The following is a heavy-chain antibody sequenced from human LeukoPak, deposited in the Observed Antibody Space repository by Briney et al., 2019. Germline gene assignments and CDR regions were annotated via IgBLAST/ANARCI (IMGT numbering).Heavy chain of an antibody. V-gene: IGHV3-21*01. J-gene: IGHJ6*02. CDR1: GFTFSSYW. CDR2: ISSSSSYI. D-gene: IGHD3-9*01. Sequence: GGSLRLSCAASGFTFSSYWMSWVRQAPGKGLEWVSSISSSSSYIYYADSVKGRFTISRDNAKNSLYLQMNSLRAEDTAVYYCARDEHDILTGYYHPPLLYGMDVWGQGTTVTVSS. CDR3: ARDEHDILTGYYHPPLLYGMDV.